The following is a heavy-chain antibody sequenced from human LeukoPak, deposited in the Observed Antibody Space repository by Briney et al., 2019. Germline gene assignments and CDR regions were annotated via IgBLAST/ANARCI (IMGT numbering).Heavy chain of an antibody. J-gene: IGHJ3*02. Sequence: ASVKVSCKASGYTFTSYGISWVRQAPGQGPEWMGWVIPNSGGTKYAQKFQDRVTLTRDTSTNTAYMELSSLTHDDTAVYYCARGVLIQGRGAFDIWGQGSMVTVSS. CDR1: GYTFTSYG. V-gene: IGHV1-2*02. CDR3: ARGVLIQGRGAFDI. CDR2: VIPNSGGT. D-gene: IGHD3-9*01.